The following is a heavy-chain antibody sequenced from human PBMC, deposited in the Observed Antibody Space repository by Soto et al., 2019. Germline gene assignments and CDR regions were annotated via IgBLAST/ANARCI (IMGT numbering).Heavy chain of an antibody. CDR3: ARCARNYYYFDY. D-gene: IGHD1-7*01. V-gene: IGHV3-74*01. CDR2: IYTDGSRA. J-gene: IGHJ4*02. Sequence: EVQLVESGGGLVQPGGSLRLSCEASGFSFSSHWMHWVRQAPGKGLVWVSRIYTDGSRADYADSVKGRFTISRDNAKNTAYLQLNGLGAEDTAVYYCARCARNYYYFDYWGQGTLVTVSS. CDR1: GFSFSSHW.